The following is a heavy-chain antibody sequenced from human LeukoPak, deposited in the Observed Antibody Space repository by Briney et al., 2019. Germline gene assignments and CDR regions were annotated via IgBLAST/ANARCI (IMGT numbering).Heavy chain of an antibody. D-gene: IGHD3-16*01. CDR2: ISYDGSNK. V-gene: IGHV3-30-3*01. Sequence: TGGSLRLSCAASGFTFSSYAMHWVRQAPGKGLEWVAVISYDGSNKYYADSVKGRFTISRDNSKNTLYLQMNSLRAEDTAVYYCAKDRPHQLIERGDWFDPWGQGTLVTVSS. CDR3: AKDRPHQLIERGDWFDP. CDR1: GFTFSSYA. J-gene: IGHJ5*02.